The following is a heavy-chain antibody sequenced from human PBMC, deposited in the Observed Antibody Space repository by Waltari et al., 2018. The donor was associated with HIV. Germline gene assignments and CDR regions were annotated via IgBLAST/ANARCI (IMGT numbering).Heavy chain of an antibody. Sequence: QVPLVQSGAEVKKPGASVKVPCEVSGYTLSELSMHWVRQAPGKGLEWMGGFDPEQGKTIYAQNFQGRVTMTEDAATDTAYMELSSLRSEDTAVYYCTTEGLYCSGGTCYSRFDPWGQGTLVTVSS. V-gene: IGHV1-24*01. D-gene: IGHD2-15*01. CDR3: TTEGLYCSGGTCYSRFDP. CDR2: FDPEQGKT. CDR1: GYTLSELS. J-gene: IGHJ5*02.